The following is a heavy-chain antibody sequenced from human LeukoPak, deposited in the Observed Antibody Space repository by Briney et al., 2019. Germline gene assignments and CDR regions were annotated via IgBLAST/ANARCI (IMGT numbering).Heavy chain of an antibody. D-gene: IGHD2-2*01. V-gene: IGHV4-34*01. CDR3: ASFGRGVPAAIPSY. J-gene: IGHJ4*02. CDR1: GGSFSSYY. CDR2: INHSGST. Sequence: SETLSLTCAVYGGSFSSYYWSWIRQPQGKGLEWTGEINHSGSTNYNPSLKSRVTISVDTSKNQFSLKLSSVTAADTAVYYCASFGRGVPAAIPSYWGQGTLVTVSS.